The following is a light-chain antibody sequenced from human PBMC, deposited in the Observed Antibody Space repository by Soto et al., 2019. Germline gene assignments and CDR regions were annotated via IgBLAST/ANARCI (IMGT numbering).Light chain of an antibody. CDR3: SSYSTTSTLV. V-gene: IGLV1-40*01. CDR1: SSNIGAGYD. Sequence: QSLLTQPPSVSGAPGQRVTISCTGSSSNIGAGYDVHWYQQLPGTAPKLLIYGNSNRPSGVPDRFSGSKSGTSASLAITGLQAEDEADYYCSSYSTTSTLVFGSGTKVTVL. J-gene: IGLJ1*01. CDR2: GNS.